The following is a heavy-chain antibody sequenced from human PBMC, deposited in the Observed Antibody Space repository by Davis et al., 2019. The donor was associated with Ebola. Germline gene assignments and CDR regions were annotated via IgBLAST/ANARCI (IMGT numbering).Heavy chain of an antibody. Sequence: AASVKVSCKASGYTFTSYGVSWVRQAPGQGLEWMGRIIPILGIANYAQKFRGRVTITADKSTRIAYMELSILRSEDTAVYYCARGPSVATAHYFDFWGQGTLVTVSS. CDR1: GYTFTSYG. J-gene: IGHJ4*02. V-gene: IGHV1-69*04. CDR3: ARGPSVATAHYFDF. D-gene: IGHD2-21*02. CDR2: IIPILGIA.